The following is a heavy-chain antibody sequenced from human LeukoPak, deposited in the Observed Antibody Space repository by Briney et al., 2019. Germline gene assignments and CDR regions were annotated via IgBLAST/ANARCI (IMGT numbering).Heavy chain of an antibody. Sequence: ASVKVSCKVSGYTLTELSMHWVRQAPGKGLEWMGGFDPEDGETIYAQKFQGRVTMTEDTSTDTAYMELSSLRSKDTAVYYCARDPGGSSGGDYWGQGTLVTVSS. CDR2: FDPEDGET. J-gene: IGHJ4*02. V-gene: IGHV1-24*01. D-gene: IGHD6-6*01. CDR1: GYTLTELS. CDR3: ARDPGGSSGGDY.